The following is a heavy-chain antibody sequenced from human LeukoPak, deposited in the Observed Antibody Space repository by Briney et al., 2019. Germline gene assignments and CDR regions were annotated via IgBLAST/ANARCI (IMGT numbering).Heavy chain of an antibody. V-gene: IGHV1-8*03. J-gene: IGHJ3*01. Sequence: ASVKVSCKASGYTFINSDINWVRQATGQGLEWMGWMNPANSNTGYAQKFQDRLTLNKNTSISTAYMELNNLRPEDTAVYYCARGGGGYNEEDAFDVWGQGTVVTVSS. CDR1: GYTFINSD. D-gene: IGHD5-24*01. CDR2: MNPANSNT. CDR3: ARGGGGYNEEDAFDV.